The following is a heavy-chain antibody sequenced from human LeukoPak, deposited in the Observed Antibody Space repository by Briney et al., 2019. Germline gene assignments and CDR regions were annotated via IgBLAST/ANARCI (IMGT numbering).Heavy chain of an antibody. CDR2: MNPNSGNT. CDR3: ARGPLRFLEWSTRGYMDV. J-gene: IGHJ6*03. CDR1: GYTFTSYD. V-gene: IGHV1-8*03. D-gene: IGHD3-3*01. Sequence: GSVKVSCTASGYTFTSYDINWVRQATGQGLEWMGWMNPNSGNTGYAQKFQGRVTITRNTSISTAYMELSSLRSEDTAVYYCARGPLRFLEWSTRGYMDVWGKGTTVTVSS.